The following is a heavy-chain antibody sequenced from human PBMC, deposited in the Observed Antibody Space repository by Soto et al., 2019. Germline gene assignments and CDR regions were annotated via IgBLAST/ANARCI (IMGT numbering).Heavy chain of an antibody. Sequence: QVQLVQSGAEVKKPGASVKVSCKASGYTFTGYSVGWVRQAPGQGLEWMGWISAYSGDTYYAQRFQDRLTMTTEASTSTAYMELTSLRSDDTAVYYCARPSGSYGDYAWSLKYWGQGTLVTVSS. D-gene: IGHD4-17*01. CDR2: ISAYSGDT. CDR1: GYTFTGYS. J-gene: IGHJ4*02. CDR3: ARPSGSYGDYAWSLKY. V-gene: IGHV1-18*01.